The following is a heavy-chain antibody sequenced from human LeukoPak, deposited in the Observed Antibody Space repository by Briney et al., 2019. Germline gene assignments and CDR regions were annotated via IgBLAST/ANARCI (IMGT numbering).Heavy chain of an antibody. V-gene: IGHV4-59*12. Sequence: SETLSLTCTVSGGSITSYYWSWIRQPPGKGLEWIGYIYYSGSTNCNPSLKSRVTISVDTSKNQFSLKLSSVTAADTAVYYCARDRSPEGYYDSSHWDYYHGMDVWGQGTTVTVSS. D-gene: IGHD3-22*01. CDR3: ARDRSPEGYYDSSHWDYYHGMDV. J-gene: IGHJ6*02. CDR1: GGSITSYY. CDR2: IYYSGST.